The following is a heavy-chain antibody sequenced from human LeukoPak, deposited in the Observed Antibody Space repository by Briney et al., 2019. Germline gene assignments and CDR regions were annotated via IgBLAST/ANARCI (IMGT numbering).Heavy chain of an antibody. CDR3: ARGQSMYY. D-gene: IGHD2-8*01. J-gene: IGHJ4*02. CDR2: ISPHSHTT. V-gene: IGHV1-18*01. CDR1: GYTLNNYF. Sequence: ASVKVSCKASGYTLNNYFISWVRQAPGQGLEWVGWISPHSHTTHYAEKVQGRVTMTTDTSTTTVYMELRSLRSDGTAVYFCARGQSMYYWGQGTPVTVSS.